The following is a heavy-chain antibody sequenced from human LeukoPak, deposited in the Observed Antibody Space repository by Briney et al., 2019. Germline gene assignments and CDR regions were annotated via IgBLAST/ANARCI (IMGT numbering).Heavy chain of an antibody. CDR1: GFSFSNYW. CDR2: MNSDGSAT. Sequence: GGSLRLSCAASGFSFSNYWMHWARQAPGKGLVWVTRMNSDGSATYYADSVQGRFTISRDNAKNTLYLQMNSLRAEDTVMYFCAKGPNYFDSWGQGTLVTVSS. J-gene: IGHJ4*02. V-gene: IGHV3-74*01. CDR3: AKGPNYFDS.